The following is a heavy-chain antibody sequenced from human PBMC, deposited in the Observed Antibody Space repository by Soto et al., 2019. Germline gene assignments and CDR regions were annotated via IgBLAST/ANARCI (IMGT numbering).Heavy chain of an antibody. V-gene: IGHV3-23*01. D-gene: IGHD4-17*01. J-gene: IGHJ4*02. Sequence: EVQLLVSGGALVQPGGSLRLSCAASGFSFSNYALRWVRQAPVKGLEWVSTFSAGGRTYYADSVKGRFTIARDSSQNTVHLPISTLRPADTAGYYCAKESMPQDYGDKSFDNWGQGPRVTVSS. CDR3: AKESMPQDYGDKSFDN. CDR2: FSAGGRT. CDR1: GFSFSNYA.